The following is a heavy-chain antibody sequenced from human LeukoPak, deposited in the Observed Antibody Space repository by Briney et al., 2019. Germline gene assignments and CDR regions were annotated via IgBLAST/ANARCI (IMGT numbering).Heavy chain of an antibody. CDR1: GYTFTSYD. D-gene: IGHD3-9*01. Sequence: ASVKVSRKASGYTFTSYDINWVRQATGQGLEWMGWMNPNSGNTGYAQKFQGRVTMTRNTSISTAYMELSSQRSEDTAVYYCARVGTIRGGWFDPWGQGTLVTVSS. CDR3: ARVGTIRGGWFDP. V-gene: IGHV1-8*01. CDR2: MNPNSGNT. J-gene: IGHJ5*02.